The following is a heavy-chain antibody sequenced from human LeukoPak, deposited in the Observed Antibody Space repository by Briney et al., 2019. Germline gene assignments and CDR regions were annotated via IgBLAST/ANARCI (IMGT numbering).Heavy chain of an antibody. Sequence: SQTLSLTCAISGDSVSSNSAAWNWIRQSPSRGLEWLGRTYYRSKWYNDYAVSVKSRITINPDTSKNQFSLQLSSVTPEDTAVYYCARTGGSSWLIAHWFDPWGQGTLVTVSS. CDR3: ARTGGSSWLIAHWFDP. D-gene: IGHD6-13*01. V-gene: IGHV6-1*01. CDR1: GDSVSSNSAA. J-gene: IGHJ5*02. CDR2: TYYRSKWYN.